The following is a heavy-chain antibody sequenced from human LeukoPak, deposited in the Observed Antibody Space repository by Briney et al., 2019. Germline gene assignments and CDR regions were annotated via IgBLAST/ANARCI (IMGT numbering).Heavy chain of an antibody. CDR3: AHRKNYYDSSVFDY. CDR1: GFSLNTRGVG. CDR2: IYWDDDR. Sequence: SGPTLVNPTQTLTLTCTFSGFSLNTRGVGVGWIRQPPGRALGWLALIYWDDDRRYSPSLKSRLTITKDTSKNEVVLTMTNMDPVDTATYYCAHRKNYYDSSVFDYWGQGTLVTVSS. J-gene: IGHJ4*02. V-gene: IGHV2-5*02. D-gene: IGHD3-22*01.